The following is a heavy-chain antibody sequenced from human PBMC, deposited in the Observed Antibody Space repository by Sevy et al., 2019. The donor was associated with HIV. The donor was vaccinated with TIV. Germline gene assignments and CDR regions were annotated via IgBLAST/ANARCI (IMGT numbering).Heavy chain of an antibody. CDR2: INEDGSTK. Sequence: GGSLRLSCAASGFNIRTHWMLWVRQAPGKGLEWVANINEDGSTKYYLDSVKGRFTISRDNAENSVFLQMNSLRVKDTAVYYCVRALLKADSLWGQGTLVTVSS. V-gene: IGHV3-7*01. J-gene: IGHJ4*02. CDR1: GFNIRTHW. CDR3: VRALLKADSL. D-gene: IGHD1-26*01.